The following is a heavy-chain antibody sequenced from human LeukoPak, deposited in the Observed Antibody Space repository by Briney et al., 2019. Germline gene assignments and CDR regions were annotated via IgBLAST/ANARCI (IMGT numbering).Heavy chain of an antibody. CDR1: GGSISSYY. CDR3: ARTPNPHHPLDY. D-gene: IGHD1-14*01. CDR2: IYYSGST. Sequence: SETLSLTCTVSGGSISSYYWSWIRQPPGKGLEWIGYIYYSGSTNYNPSLKSRVTISVDTSKNQFSLKLSSVTAADTAVYYCARTPNPHHPLDYWGQGTLVTVSS. J-gene: IGHJ4*02. V-gene: IGHV4-59*12.